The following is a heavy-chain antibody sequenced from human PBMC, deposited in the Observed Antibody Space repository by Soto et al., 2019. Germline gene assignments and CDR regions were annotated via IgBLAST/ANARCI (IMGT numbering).Heavy chain of an antibody. Sequence: KASETMYITCAVCGGCFRGYYWSWIRQPPGKGLEWIGEINHSGSTNYNPSLKSRVTISVDTSKNQFSLKLSSVTAADTAVYCCARGTRNSSSSLFDYWGQGTLVTVSS. CDR3: ARGTRNSSSSLFDY. V-gene: IGHV4-34*01. J-gene: IGHJ4*02. CDR2: INHSGST. CDR1: GGCFRGYY. D-gene: IGHD6-6*01.